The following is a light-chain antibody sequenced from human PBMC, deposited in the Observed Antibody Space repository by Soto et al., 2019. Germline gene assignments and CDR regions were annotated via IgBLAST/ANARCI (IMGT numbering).Light chain of an antibody. Sequence: QSVLTQPPSASGSPGQSVTISCTGTNSDAGGYNYVSWYQQHPGKAPKLMIYDVSERTSGVPDRFSGSKSGNTASLTVSGLQAEDEADYYCSSYAGSNVHFGTGTKVTVL. CDR1: NSDAGGYNY. CDR2: DVS. CDR3: SSYAGSNVH. V-gene: IGLV2-8*01. J-gene: IGLJ1*01.